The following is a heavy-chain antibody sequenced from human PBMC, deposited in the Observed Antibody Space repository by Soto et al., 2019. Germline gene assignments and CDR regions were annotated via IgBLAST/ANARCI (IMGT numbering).Heavy chain of an antibody. CDR2: IVPMFGTS. Sequence: QVQLVQSGAEVKKPRSSVKVSCKASGGTFSNHAISWVRQAPGQGLEWMGGIVPMFGTSNYAQKFQGRVTTTADKSTNTAYMELSSLTSEDTAVYYCARGDDFDYYYGVDVWGQGTTVTVSS. J-gene: IGHJ6*02. CDR1: GGTFSNHA. V-gene: IGHV1-69*06. CDR3: ARGDDFDYYYGVDV. D-gene: IGHD3-16*01.